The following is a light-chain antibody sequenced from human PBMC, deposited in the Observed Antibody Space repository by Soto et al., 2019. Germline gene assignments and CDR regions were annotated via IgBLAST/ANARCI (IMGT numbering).Light chain of an antibody. J-gene: IGLJ1*01. CDR2: EVS. CDR1: SSDVGGFNY. V-gene: IGLV2-8*01. CDR3: SSCAVRNIFLYV. Sequence: QSALTQPPSASGSPGQSVTISCTGTSSDVGGFNYVSWYQQHPGKAPKLMIYEVSKRPSGVPDRFSGSKSGNTASLTVSGLKAEVEFDYYCSSCAVRNIFLYVFGAGTKVTV.